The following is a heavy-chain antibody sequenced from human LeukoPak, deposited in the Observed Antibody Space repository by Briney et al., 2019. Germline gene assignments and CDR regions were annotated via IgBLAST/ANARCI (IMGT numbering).Heavy chain of an antibody. CDR1: GGSISSYY. D-gene: IGHD5-18*01. CDR3: ARGEYSYGFLDYFDY. CDR2: IYTSGST. Sequence: PSETLSLTCTVSGGSISSYYWSWIRQPAGKGLEWFGRIYTSGSTNYNPSLKSRVTISVDKSKNQFSLKLSSVTAADTAVYYCARGEYSYGFLDYFDYWGQGTLVTVSS. J-gene: IGHJ4*02. V-gene: IGHV4-4*07.